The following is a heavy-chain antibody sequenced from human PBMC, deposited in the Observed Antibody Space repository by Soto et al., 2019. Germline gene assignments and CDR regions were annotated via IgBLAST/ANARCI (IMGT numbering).Heavy chain of an antibody. V-gene: IGHV3-73*01. CDR2: IRGKANHYAT. D-gene: IGHD1-26*01. CDR3: AIEGAGFGQ. J-gene: IGHJ4*02. Sequence: VESGGGLVQPWGSVNLSCAASGFTFSASSMHWIRQAPGKRLEWLGRIRGKANHYATAYSDSVRGRFVISRDDSQNTMFLQMRSLRSEDTAMYFCAIEGAGFGQWCQGTLVTV. CDR1: GFTFSASS.